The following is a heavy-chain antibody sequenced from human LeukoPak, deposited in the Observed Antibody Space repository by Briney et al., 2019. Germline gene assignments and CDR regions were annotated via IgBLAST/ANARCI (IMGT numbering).Heavy chain of an antibody. D-gene: IGHD1-14*01. CDR2: IDPRDSDT. CDR3: ARRAYTDAFDI. V-gene: IGHV5-51*01. CDR1: GYSFTSYW. Sequence: GESLKISCKGSGYSFTSYWIGWGRQMPGNGVEGMGIIDPRDSDTRYSPSFQGQVTISADMSISTAYLQGGSLKASDIGMYYCARRAYTDAFDIWGQGTMVTVSS. J-gene: IGHJ3*02.